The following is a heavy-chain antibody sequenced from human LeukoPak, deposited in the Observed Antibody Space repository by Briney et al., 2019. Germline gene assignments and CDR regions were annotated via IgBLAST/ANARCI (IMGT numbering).Heavy chain of an antibody. CDR2: INHSGGT. CDR3: ASYDSSGYYPLDAFDI. J-gene: IGHJ3*02. V-gene: IGHV4-34*01. CDR1: GGSFSGYY. Sequence: PSETLSLTCAVYGGSFSGYYWSWIRQPPGKGLEWIGEINHSGGTNYNPSLKSRVTISVDTSKSQFSLKLSSVTAADTAVYYCASYDSSGYYPLDAFDIWGQGTMVTVSS. D-gene: IGHD3-22*01.